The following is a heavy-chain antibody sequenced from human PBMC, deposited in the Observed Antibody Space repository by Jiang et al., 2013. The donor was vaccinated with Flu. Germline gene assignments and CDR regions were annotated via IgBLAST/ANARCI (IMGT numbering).Heavy chain of an antibody. CDR1: GGSITSDDYY. V-gene: IGHV4-39*07. CDR3: ARALKYSGFELPYFDF. Sequence: GLVKPSETLSLTCTVSGGSITSDDYYWVWIRQPPGKGLEWIGSIYYSGGTYYNPSLKSRVTMSVDTSKNQFSLSLSSVTAADTAVYYCARALKYSGFELPYFDFWGQGT. D-gene: IGHD5-12*01. CDR2: IYYSGGT. J-gene: IGHJ4*02.